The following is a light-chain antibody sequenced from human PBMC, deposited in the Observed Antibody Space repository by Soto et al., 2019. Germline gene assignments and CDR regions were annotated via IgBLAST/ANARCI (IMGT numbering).Light chain of an antibody. CDR2: GVS. CDR3: QQYGTSPRT. J-gene: IGKJ1*01. CDR1: QSVRSSY. Sequence: IVLTQSPGTLSLSPGERATLSCRASQSVRSSYLAWYQQKLGQAPRLLIYGVSNRATGIPARFGGSGSRTACTLTISELESEDFAVYYCQQYGTSPRTCGTGTKVEIK. V-gene: IGKV3-20*01.